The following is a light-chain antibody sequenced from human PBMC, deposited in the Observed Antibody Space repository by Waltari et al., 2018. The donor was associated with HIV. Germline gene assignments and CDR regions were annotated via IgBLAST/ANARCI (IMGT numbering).Light chain of an antibody. V-gene: IGLV1-47*01. Sequence: QSGLRQPPSTSRPPGQRVVISCSGRRSNVGKKYVSWFQHLPGAAPRLLIYRNDRRPSGVPDRFTAAKSGTSASLVISGLRSDDEADYFWASWDDALSSWLFGGGTTLTVL. CDR2: RND. J-gene: IGLJ6*01. CDR3: ASWDDALSSWL. CDR1: RSNVGKKY.